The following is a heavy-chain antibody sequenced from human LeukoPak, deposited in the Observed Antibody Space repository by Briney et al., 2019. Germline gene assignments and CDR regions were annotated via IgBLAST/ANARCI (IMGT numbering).Heavy chain of an antibody. J-gene: IGHJ4*02. D-gene: IGHD5-18*01. CDR2: IFSGGTT. CDR3: ARGVLGYSYGFDY. CDR1: GFTVSSNY. V-gene: IGHV3-53*04. Sequence: GGSLRLSCAASGFTVSSNYMSWVRQAPGKGLEWVSVIFSGGTTYYADSVKGRFTISRHSSENTLYLQMNSLRGEDTAVYYCARGVLGYSYGFDYWGQGTLVTVSS.